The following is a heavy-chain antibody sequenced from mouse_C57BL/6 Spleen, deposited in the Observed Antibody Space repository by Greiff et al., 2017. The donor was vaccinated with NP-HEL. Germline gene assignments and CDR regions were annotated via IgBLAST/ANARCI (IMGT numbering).Heavy chain of an antibody. V-gene: IGHV1-69*01. CDR2: IDPSDSYT. D-gene: IGHD1-1*01. CDR3: AGLGDYMDYVGCFDV. J-gene: IGHJ1*03. Sequence: VQLQQPGAELVMPGASVKLSCKASGYTFTSYWMHWVKQRPGQGLEWIGEIDPSDSYTNYNQKFKGKSTLTVDKSSSTAYMQLSSLTSEDSAVDYCAGLGDYMDYVGCFDVWGKGTTVTVSS. CDR1: GYTFTSYW.